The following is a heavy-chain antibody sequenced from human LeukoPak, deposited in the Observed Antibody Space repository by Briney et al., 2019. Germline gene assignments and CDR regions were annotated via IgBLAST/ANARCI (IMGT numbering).Heavy chain of an antibody. CDR2: ISYDGSNK. CDR3: AKDPLPDY. Sequence: GGSLRPSCAASGFTFSSYAMHWVRQAPGKGLEWVAVISYDGSNKYYADSVKGRFTISRDNSKNTLYLQMNSLRAEDTAVYYCAKDPLPDYWGQGTLVTVSS. CDR1: GFTFSSYA. V-gene: IGHV3-30*04. J-gene: IGHJ4*02.